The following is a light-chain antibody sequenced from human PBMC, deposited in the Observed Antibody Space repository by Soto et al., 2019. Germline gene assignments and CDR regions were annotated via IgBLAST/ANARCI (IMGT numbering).Light chain of an antibody. V-gene: IGLV1-44*01. CDR2: SNS. CDR3: GAWDDSLTGSWV. Sequence: QSVLTQPPSASGTPGQRVTISCSGSSSNIGHNSVNWYQQRPGTAPKLLIYSNSHRPSGVPDRFSGSKSGTSASLAISGLQSEDEADYYCGAWDDSLTGSWVFGGGTKLTVL. CDR1: SSNIGHNS. J-gene: IGLJ3*02.